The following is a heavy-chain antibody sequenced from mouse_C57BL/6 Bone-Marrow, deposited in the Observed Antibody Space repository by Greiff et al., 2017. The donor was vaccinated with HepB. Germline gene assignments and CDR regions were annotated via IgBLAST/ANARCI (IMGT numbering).Heavy chain of an antibody. J-gene: IGHJ4*01. CDR1: GFTFSDAW. CDR3: TPYDYYAMDY. D-gene: IGHD2-12*01. V-gene: IGHV6-6*01. Sequence: EVQLVESGGGLVQPGGSMKLSCAASGFTFSDAWMDWVRQSPEKGLEWVAEIRNKANNHATYYAESVKGRFTISRADSKSSVYLQMISLRAEDTGIYYFTPYDYYAMDYWGQGTSVTVSS. CDR2: IRNKANNHAT.